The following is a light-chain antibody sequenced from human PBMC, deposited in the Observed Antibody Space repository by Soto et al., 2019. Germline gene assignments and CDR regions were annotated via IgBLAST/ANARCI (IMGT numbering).Light chain of an antibody. CDR1: QSISRW. V-gene: IGKV1-5*01. Sequence: DIQMTQSPSTLSASVGDRVTITCRASQSISRWLAWYQLKPGKAPKVLIWDASTLQRGVPSRFSGSGSGTEFTLTISSLQPDDFATNYCQQYNGHSTWTFGQGTKVDIK. J-gene: IGKJ1*01. CDR3: QQYNGHSTWT. CDR2: DAS.